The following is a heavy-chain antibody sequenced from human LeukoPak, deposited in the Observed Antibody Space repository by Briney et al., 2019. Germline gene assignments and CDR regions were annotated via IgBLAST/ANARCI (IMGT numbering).Heavy chain of an antibody. CDR3: AKRRVVGATIGAFNM. Sequence: GGSLRLSCAASGFTFSDYWMHWVRQAPGKGLEWVSAISGSGGSTYYADSVKGRFTISRDNSKNTLYLQMNSLRAEDTAVYYCAKRRVVGATIGAFNMWGQGTMVTVSS. D-gene: IGHD1-26*01. V-gene: IGHV3-23*01. CDR1: GFTFSDYW. CDR2: ISGSGGST. J-gene: IGHJ3*02.